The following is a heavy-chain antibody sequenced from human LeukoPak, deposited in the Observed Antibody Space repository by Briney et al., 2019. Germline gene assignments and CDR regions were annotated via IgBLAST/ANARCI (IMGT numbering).Heavy chain of an antibody. Sequence: SVKVSCKASGGTFSSYAISWVRQAPGQGLEWMGRIIPILGIANYAQKFQGRVTITADKSTSTAYMELSSLRSEDTAVYYCARETYSSGWYGDAFDIWGQGTMVTVSS. CDR3: ARETYSSGWYGDAFDI. CDR2: IIPILGIA. J-gene: IGHJ3*02. V-gene: IGHV1-69*04. CDR1: GGTFSSYA. D-gene: IGHD6-19*01.